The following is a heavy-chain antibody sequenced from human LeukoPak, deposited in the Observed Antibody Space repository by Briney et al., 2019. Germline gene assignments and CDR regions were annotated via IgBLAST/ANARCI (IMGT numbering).Heavy chain of an antibody. J-gene: IGHJ4*02. D-gene: IGHD3-22*01. CDR2: IYYSGST. CDR1: GGSISTYY. Sequence: SETLSLTCTVSGGSISTYYWSWIRQPPGKGLEWIGSIYYSGSTYYNPSLKSRVTISVDTSTNHFSLKLSSVTAADTAVYYCARRYYESSGRSHFFDYWGQGTLVTVSS. V-gene: IGHV4-39*02. CDR3: ARRYYESSGRSHFFDY.